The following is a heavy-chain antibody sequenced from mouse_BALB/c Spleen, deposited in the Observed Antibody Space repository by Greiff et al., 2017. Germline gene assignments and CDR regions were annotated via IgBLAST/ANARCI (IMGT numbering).Heavy chain of an antibody. D-gene: IGHD1-1*02. Sequence: VQLQQSGPDLVAPSQSLSITCTVSGFSLTSYGVHWVRQPPGKGLEWLVVIWSDGSTTYNSALKSRLSISKDNSKSQVFLKMNSLQTDDTAMYYCARHGGYYYAMDYWGEGTSVTVSS. J-gene: IGHJ4*01. V-gene: IGHV2-6-2*01. CDR1: GFSLTSYG. CDR3: ARHGGYYYAMDY. CDR2: IWSDGST.